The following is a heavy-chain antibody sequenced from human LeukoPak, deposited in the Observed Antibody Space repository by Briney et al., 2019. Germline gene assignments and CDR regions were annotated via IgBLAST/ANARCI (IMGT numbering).Heavy chain of an antibody. V-gene: IGHV3-7*01. CDR2: INQDGSEK. J-gene: IGHJ4*02. CDR3: ARDHVVDGLVLDY. D-gene: IGHD2-15*01. CDR1: GFTFRSHW. Sequence: GGSLRLSCAASGFTFRSHWMSWVRQAPGKGLELVANINQDGSEKYYVDSVKGRFTISRDNAKNSLFLQMNSLRAEDTATYYCARDHVVDGLVLDYWGQGTLVTVSS.